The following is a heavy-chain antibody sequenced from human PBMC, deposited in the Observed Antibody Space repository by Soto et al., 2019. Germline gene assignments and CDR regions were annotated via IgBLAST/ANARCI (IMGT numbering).Heavy chain of an antibody. D-gene: IGHD2-15*01. CDR2: IDPSDSYT. V-gene: IGHV5-10-1*01. Sequence: PVESLKISCKGSGYSFTSYWISWVRQMPGKGLEWMGRIDPSDSYTNYSPSFQGHVTISADKSISTAYLQWSSLKASDTAMYYCARGRGNVVVVAAGATFDIWGQGTMVTVSS. CDR1: GYSFTSYW. J-gene: IGHJ3*02. CDR3: ARGRGNVVVVAAGATFDI.